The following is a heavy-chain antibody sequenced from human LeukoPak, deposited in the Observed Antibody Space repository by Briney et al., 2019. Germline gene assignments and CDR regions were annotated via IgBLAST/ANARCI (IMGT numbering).Heavy chain of an antibody. J-gene: IGHJ4*02. V-gene: IGHV3-7*03. D-gene: IGHD1-1*01. Sequence: GGSLRLSCAASGFTFSSYWMTWVRQAPGKGLEWVANIKQDGSEKYFVDSVKGRFTISRVNAKSSLYLQMNSLRAEDTAVYYCARGGSRHPSPEDYWGQGTLVTVSS. CDR3: ARGGSRHPSPEDY. CDR1: GFTFSSYW. CDR2: IKQDGSEK.